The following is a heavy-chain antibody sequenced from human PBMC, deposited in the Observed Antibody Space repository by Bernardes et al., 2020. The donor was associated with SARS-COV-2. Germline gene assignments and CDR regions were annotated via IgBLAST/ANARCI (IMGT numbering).Heavy chain of an antibody. J-gene: IGHJ5*02. Sequence: SGPTLVKPTQTLTLTCTFSGFSLSTSGVGVGWIRQPPGKALEWLALIYWDDDKRYSPSLKSRLTITKDTSKNQVVLTMTNMDPVDTATYYCAHSPESGPNYYGSGSNNWFDPWGQGTLVTVSS. CDR1: GFSLSTSGVG. V-gene: IGHV2-5*02. CDR2: IYWDDDK. CDR3: AHSPESGPNYYGSGSNNWFDP. D-gene: IGHD3-10*01.